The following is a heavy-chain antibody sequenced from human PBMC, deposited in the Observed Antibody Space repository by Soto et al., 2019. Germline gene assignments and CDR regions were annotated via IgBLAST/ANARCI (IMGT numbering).Heavy chain of an antibody. CDR1: GYGFTTYG. V-gene: IGHV1-18*01. Sequence: ASVKVSCKGSGYGFTTYGITWVRQAPGQGLEWMAWISAHNGNTNYAQKLQGRVTVTRDASTSTAYMELRSLRSDDTAVYYCARGRYGDYWGQGALVTVSS. D-gene: IGHD1-1*01. J-gene: IGHJ4*02. CDR2: ISAHNGNT. CDR3: ARGRYGDY.